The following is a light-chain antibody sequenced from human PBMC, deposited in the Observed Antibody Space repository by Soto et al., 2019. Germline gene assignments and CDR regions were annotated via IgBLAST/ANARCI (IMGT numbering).Light chain of an antibody. J-gene: IGLJ3*02. CDR1: SGSIASNY. Sequence: NFMLTQPHSVSESPGKTVTISCTRSSGSIASNYVQWYQQRPGSYPTTVIYEDNQRPSGVPDRFSGSIDSSSNSASLSNSGLETEDEADYYCQSYDATDQVFGGGTKVTVL. CDR2: EDN. CDR3: QSYDATDQV. V-gene: IGLV6-57*01.